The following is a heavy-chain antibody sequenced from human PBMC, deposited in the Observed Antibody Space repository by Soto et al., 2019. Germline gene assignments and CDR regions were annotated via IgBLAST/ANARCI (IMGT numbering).Heavy chain of an antibody. J-gene: IGHJ4*02. CDR1: GYTFTTYA. CDR3: ARAGDDCSTTSCYMIDY. CDR2: INAGNGKT. V-gene: IGHV1-3*01. Sequence: QVQLVQSGVGVKKPGASVKVSCKASGYTFTTYAIHWVRQAPGQRLEWMGWINAGNGKTKYSQKFQDRVTITRDTSATTAYMELSSLTSEDTAVYYCARAGDDCSTTSCYMIDYWGQGTLVTVSS. D-gene: IGHD2-2*02.